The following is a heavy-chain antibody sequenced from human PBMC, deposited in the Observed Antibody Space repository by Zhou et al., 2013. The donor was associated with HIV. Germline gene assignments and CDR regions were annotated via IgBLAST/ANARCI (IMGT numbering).Heavy chain of an antibody. V-gene: IGHV1-2*02. Sequence: QVYLVQSGAEVKKPGASVKISCKASGYVFTRHWMHWARQAPGQGLEWMGWINPYSGVTNYAQKFQGRVTMTRDTSISTAYMELSRLRSDDTAVYYCARAQSEVVKDFDYWGQGTLVTVSS. CDR1: GYVFTRHW. J-gene: IGHJ4*02. D-gene: IGHD2-15*01. CDR3: ARAQSEVVKDFDY. CDR2: INPYSGVT.